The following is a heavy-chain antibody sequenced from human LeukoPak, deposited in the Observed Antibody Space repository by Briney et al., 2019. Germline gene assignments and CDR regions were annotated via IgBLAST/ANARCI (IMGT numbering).Heavy chain of an antibody. D-gene: IGHD5-24*01. V-gene: IGHV1-2*02. Sequence: ASVKVSCKASVYTFTNYYIHWVRQAPGQGLEWMGWINPNGGGTNYAQKFQGRITMTRDTSINTAYMELSGLTSDDMVVYYCARGGYTDYWGQGTLVTVSS. CDR1: VYTFTNYY. CDR2: INPNGGGT. J-gene: IGHJ4*02. CDR3: ARGGYTDY.